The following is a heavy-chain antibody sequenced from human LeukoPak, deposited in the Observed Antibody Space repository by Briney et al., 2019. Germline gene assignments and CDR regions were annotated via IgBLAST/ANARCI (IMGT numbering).Heavy chain of an antibody. CDR2: IHNSGTT. D-gene: IGHD6-13*01. CDR3: ARDLGSSSDY. V-gene: IGHV3-66*01. Sequence: GWSLRLSCAASGFIVSSNYMNWVRQAPGKGLEWVSVIHNSGTTYADSVKGRFTISRDNSKNTLFLQMNSQRAEDTAMYYCARDLGSSSDYWGQGTLVTVSS. J-gene: IGHJ4*02. CDR1: GFIVSSNY.